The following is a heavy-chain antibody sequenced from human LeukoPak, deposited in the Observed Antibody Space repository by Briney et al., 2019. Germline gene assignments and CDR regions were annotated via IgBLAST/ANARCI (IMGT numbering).Heavy chain of an antibody. CDR1: GGTFSSYA. CDR2: IIPILGIA. V-gene: IGHV1-69*04. J-gene: IGHJ4*02. Sequence: SVKVSCKASGGTFSSYAISWVRQAPGQGLEWMGRIIPILGIANYAQKFQGRVTITADKFTSTAYMELSSLRSEDTAVYYCARDEGVDTAMVDYWGQGTLVTVSS. CDR3: ARDEGVDTAMVDY. D-gene: IGHD5-18*01.